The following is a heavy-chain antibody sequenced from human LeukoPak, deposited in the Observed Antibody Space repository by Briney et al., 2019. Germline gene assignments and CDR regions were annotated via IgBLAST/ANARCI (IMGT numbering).Heavy chain of an antibody. V-gene: IGHV1-18*01. CDR1: GYTFTSYG. CDR3: ARGSLGEYYYDSRGYYYLYAEYFQH. CDR2: ISAYNGNT. J-gene: IGHJ1*01. D-gene: IGHD3-22*01. Sequence: ASVKVSCXASGYTFTSYGISWVRQAPGQGLEWMGWISAYNGNTNYAQKLQGRVTMTTDTSTSTSYMELRSLRSDDTAVHYCARGSLGEYYYDSRGYYYLYAEYFQHWGQGTLVTVSS.